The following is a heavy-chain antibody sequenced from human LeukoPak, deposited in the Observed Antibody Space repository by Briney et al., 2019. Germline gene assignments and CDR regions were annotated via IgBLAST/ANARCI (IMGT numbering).Heavy chain of an antibody. CDR2: IYTSGST. Sequence: PSETLSLTCTASGGSISSYYWSWIRQPAGKGLEWIGRIYTSGSTNYNPSLKSRVTISVDKSKNQFSLKLSSVTAADTAVYYCARDGRYSSGRFDYWGQGTLVTVSS. CDR1: GGSISSYY. D-gene: IGHD6-19*01. V-gene: IGHV4-4*07. J-gene: IGHJ4*02. CDR3: ARDGRYSSGRFDY.